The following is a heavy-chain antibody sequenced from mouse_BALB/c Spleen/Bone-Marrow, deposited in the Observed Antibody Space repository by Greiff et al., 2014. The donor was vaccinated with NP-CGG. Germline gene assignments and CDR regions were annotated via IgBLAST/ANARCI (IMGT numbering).Heavy chain of an antibody. Sequence: VHVKQSGAELVKPGASVKLSCTASGFNIKDTYMHWVKQRPEQGLDWIGRIDPANGNTKYDPKFQGKATITADTSSNAAYLQLSSLTSEDTAVYYCAREDNGNSYAMDYWGQGTSVTVSS. D-gene: IGHD2-1*01. CDR1: GFNIKDTY. CDR2: IDPANGNT. CDR3: AREDNGNSYAMDY. J-gene: IGHJ4*01. V-gene: IGHV14-3*02.